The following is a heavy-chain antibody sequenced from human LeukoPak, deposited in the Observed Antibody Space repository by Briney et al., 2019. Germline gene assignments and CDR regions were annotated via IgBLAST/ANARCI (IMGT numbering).Heavy chain of an antibody. CDR1: GGSVSSATNY. Sequence: SETLSLTCSVSGGSVSSATNYWSWIRQPPGKGLEWIGSIYYSGSTYYNPSLKSRVTISVDTSKNQFSLKLSSVTAADTAVYYCARSSPGRMDVWGQGTTVTVSS. D-gene: IGHD2-2*01. CDR2: IYYSGST. J-gene: IGHJ6*02. CDR3: ARSSPGRMDV. V-gene: IGHV4-39*01.